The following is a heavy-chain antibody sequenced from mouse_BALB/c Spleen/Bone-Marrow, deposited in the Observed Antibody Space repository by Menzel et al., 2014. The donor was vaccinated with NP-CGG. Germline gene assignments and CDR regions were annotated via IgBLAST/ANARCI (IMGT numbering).Heavy chain of an antibody. CDR2: ISSGGSYT. CDR3: ARQTYYDSDGYFDY. V-gene: IGHV5-6*01. Sequence: EVHLVESGGDLVKPGGSLKLSCAASGFTFSSYGMSWVRQTPDKRLEWVATISSGGSYTYYPDSVKGRFTISRDNAKNTLYLQMSSLKSEDTAMYYCARQTYYDSDGYFDYWGQGTTPTVSS. CDR1: GFTFSSYG. J-gene: IGHJ2*01. D-gene: IGHD2-4*01.